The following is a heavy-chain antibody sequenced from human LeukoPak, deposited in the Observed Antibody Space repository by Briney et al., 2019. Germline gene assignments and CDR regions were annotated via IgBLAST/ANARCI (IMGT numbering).Heavy chain of an antibody. Sequence: GGSLRISCKGSGYTFTNNYISWVRQMPGKGLEWVGRINPSDSTTDYGPSFQGHVTISTDKSINTVYLQWGSLKASDTAMYYCARGHGWVDYWGQGALVTVSS. CDR3: ARGHGWVDY. CDR2: INPSDSTT. CDR1: GYTFTNNY. V-gene: IGHV5-10-1*01. D-gene: IGHD6-19*01. J-gene: IGHJ4*02.